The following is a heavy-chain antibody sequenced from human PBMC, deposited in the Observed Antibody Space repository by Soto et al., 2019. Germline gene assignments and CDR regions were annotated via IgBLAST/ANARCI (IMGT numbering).Heavy chain of an antibody. Sequence: GSLRLSCAASGFTFSSYAMSWVRQAPGKGLEWVSAISGSGGSTYYADSVKGRFTISRDNSKNTLYLQMNSLRAEDTAVYYCAKVGRSSGRGGTFDYWGQGTLVTVSS. V-gene: IGHV3-23*01. CDR2: ISGSGGST. D-gene: IGHD3-22*01. J-gene: IGHJ4*02. CDR1: GFTFSSYA. CDR3: AKVGRSSGRGGTFDY.